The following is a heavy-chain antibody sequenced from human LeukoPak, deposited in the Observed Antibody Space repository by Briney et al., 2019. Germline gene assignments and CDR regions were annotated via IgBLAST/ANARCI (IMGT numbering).Heavy chain of an antibody. CDR2: IYHSGIT. Sequence: SETLSLICAVSGCSISSGYYWGWVRPPPGKGLEWIGSIYHSGITYYNPSLKSRVAMSVDTSKKQFSLKLSSVTAADTAVYFCARAPMQFWAFDYWGQGTLVTVSS. CDR3: ARAPMQFWAFDY. J-gene: IGHJ4*02. D-gene: IGHD6-19*01. CDR1: GCSISSGYY. V-gene: IGHV4-38-2*01.